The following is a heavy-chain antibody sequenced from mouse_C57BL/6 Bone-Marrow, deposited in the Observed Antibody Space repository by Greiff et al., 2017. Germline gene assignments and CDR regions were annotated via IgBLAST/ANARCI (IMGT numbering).Heavy chain of an antibody. J-gene: IGHJ1*03. V-gene: IGHV5-9*01. Sequence: EVKLEESGGGLVKPGGSLKLSCAASGFTFSSYTMSWVRQTPEKRLEWVATISGGGGNTYYPDSVKGRFTISRDNAKNTLHLQMSSLRSEDTALYYCALYDYAWYFDVWGTGTTVTVSS. CDR2: ISGGGGNT. D-gene: IGHD2-4*01. CDR3: ALYDYAWYFDV. CDR1: GFTFSSYT.